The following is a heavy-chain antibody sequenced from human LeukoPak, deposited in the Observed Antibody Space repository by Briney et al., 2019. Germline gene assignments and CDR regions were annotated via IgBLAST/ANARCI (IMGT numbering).Heavy chain of an antibody. CDR1: GYTFTAYY. CDR2: INPKSGGT. J-gene: IGHJ4*02. CDR3: ARGIYGGNSPLVDY. Sequence: ASVKVSCKASGYTFTAYYMHWVRQAPGQGLEWMGWINPKSGGTNYPQKFQGRVTITRDTSISTAYMELSRLRSDDTAVYYCARGIYGGNSPLVDYWGQGTLVTVSS. D-gene: IGHD4-23*01. V-gene: IGHV1-2*02.